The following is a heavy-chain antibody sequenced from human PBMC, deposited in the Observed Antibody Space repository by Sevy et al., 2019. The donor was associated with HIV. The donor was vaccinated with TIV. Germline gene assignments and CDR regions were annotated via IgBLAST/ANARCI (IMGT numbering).Heavy chain of an antibody. Sequence: GGSLRLSCAASGFSFSTYWMTWVRQAPGKGLEWVATMNQDGTERDYVDSVKGRFTISRDNTKTSLFLQMNSLSAEDTGVYYCVREGLGGFSYSLDCWGQGTLVTSPQ. D-gene: IGHD3-16*01. V-gene: IGHV3-7*01. J-gene: IGHJ4*02. CDR2: MNQDGTER. CDR3: VREGLGGFSYSLDC. CDR1: GFSFSTYW.